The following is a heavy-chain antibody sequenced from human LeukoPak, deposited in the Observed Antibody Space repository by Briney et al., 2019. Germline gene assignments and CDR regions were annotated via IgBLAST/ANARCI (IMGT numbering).Heavy chain of an antibody. CDR1: GFTVSSNP. D-gene: IGHD2-2*01. CDR2: ITSNGGST. V-gene: IGHV3-64*02. Sequence: GGSLRLSCAASGFTVSSNPTSWLPRAPGKGLEYVSAITSNGGSTYYADSVKGRFTISRDNSKSTLYLHMGSLRAEDMAVYYCARVCSTTTCYPANDYWGQGTLVTVSS. J-gene: IGHJ4*02. CDR3: ARVCSTTTCYPANDY.